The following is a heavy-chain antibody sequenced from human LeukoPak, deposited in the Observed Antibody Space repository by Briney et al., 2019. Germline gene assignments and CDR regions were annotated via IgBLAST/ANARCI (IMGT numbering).Heavy chain of an antibody. Sequence: GGSLRLSCVVSGFTFSNPWMTWVRQAPGKGLEWVGRIKSQVGGGTTDYAAHVQGRFIISRDDSKNTLYLQMNSLEAEDTALYYCTTTPWEIVVVPSIPGIDAFDLWGRGTMVTVSS. D-gene: IGHD2-21*02. CDR1: GFTFSNPW. CDR3: TTTPWEIVVVPSIPGIDAFDL. V-gene: IGHV3-15*01. J-gene: IGHJ3*01. CDR2: IKSQVGGGTT.